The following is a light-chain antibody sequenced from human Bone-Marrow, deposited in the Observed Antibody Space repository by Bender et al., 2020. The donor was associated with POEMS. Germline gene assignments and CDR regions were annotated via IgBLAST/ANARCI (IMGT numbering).Light chain of an antibody. Sequence: SYELTQPPSVSVSPGQTARVTCSGDTLPNQYTHWYPQKPGQAPVLVTYKDSERPSGIPDRFSGSRSGTTATLTISGVQAEDEADYFCQSGDNSLTYVMFGGGTKLTVL. CDR2: KDS. J-gene: IGLJ3*02. CDR3: QSGDNSLTYVM. V-gene: IGLV3-25*03. CDR1: TLPNQY.